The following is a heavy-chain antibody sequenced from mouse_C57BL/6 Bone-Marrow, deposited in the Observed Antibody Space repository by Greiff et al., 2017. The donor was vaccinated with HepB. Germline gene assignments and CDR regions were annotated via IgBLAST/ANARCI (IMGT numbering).Heavy chain of an antibody. J-gene: IGHJ2*01. CDR3: ARSDYDYA. CDR2: IYPGDGDT. D-gene: IGHD2-4*01. Sequence: VQLQQSGPELVKPGASVKISCKASGYAFSSSWMNWVKQRPGKGLEWIGRIYPGDGDTNYNGKFKGKATLTADKSSSTAYMQLSSLTSEDSAVYFCARSDYDYAWGQGTTLTVSS. CDR1: GYAFSSSW. V-gene: IGHV1-82*01.